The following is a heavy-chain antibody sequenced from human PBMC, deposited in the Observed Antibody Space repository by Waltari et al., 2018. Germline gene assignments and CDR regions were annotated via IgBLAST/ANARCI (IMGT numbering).Heavy chain of an antibody. Sequence: QVQLVQSGAEVKKPGASVKFSCKASGYTFTSYDINWVRQAPGQGLEWMGWMNPNSGNTGYAQKFQGRVTMTRNTSISTAYMELSSLRSEDTAVYYCARQGIAARPYYYYYMDVWGKGTTVTVSS. J-gene: IGHJ6*03. CDR1: GYTFTSYD. D-gene: IGHD6-6*01. CDR2: MNPNSGNT. V-gene: IGHV1-8*01. CDR3: ARQGIAARPYYYYYMDV.